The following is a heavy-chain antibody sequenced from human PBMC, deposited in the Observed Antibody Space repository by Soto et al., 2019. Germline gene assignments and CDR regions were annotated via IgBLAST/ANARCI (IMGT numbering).Heavy chain of an antibody. CDR1: GFTFSTYA. D-gene: IGHD5-12*01. V-gene: IGHV3-48*01. J-gene: IGHJ6*02. Sequence: GGSLRLSCSASGFTFSTYAMAWVRQAPGKGLEWVSGVSASSTIYYADSVKGRFTISRDNAKNSLYLQMNSLRAEDTAVYYCARADSGYAHGYYYYGMDVWGQGTTVTVSS. CDR3: ARADSGYAHGYYYYGMDV. CDR2: VSASSTI.